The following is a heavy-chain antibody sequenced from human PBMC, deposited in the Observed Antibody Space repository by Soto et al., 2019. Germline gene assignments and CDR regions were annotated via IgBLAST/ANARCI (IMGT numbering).Heavy chain of an antibody. D-gene: IGHD6-13*01. CDR1: GFTFSSYA. J-gene: IGHJ4*02. Sequence: PGESLKISCAASGFTFSSYAMSWVRQAPGKGLEWVSAISGSGGSTYYADSVKGRFTISRDNSKNTLYLQMNSLRAEDTAVYYCAKTPGSSWYYFDYWGRGTLVTVSS. CDR2: ISGSGGST. CDR3: AKTPGSSWYYFDY. V-gene: IGHV3-23*01.